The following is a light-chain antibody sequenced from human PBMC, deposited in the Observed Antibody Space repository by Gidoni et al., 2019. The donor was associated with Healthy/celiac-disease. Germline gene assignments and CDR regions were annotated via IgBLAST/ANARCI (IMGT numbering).Light chain of an antibody. CDR3: QQSYSTLYT. V-gene: IGKV1-39*01. J-gene: IGKJ2*01. CDR2: AAS. CDR1: QSISSY. Sequence: DIQMTQAPSSLSASVGDRVTITCRASQSISSYLHWYQQKPGKAPKLLIYAASSLQIGVPSRFSGSGSGTDFTLTISSLQPEDFATYYCQQSYSTLYTFGQGTKLEIK.